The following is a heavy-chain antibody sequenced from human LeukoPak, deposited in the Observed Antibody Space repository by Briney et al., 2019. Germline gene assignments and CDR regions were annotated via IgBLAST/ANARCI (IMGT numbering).Heavy chain of an antibody. CDR1: GFTFNDYT. CDR2: ITGSSDSV. CDR3: AKSNWGSPFDY. V-gene: IGHV3-9*01. Sequence: GGSLRLTCIASGFTFNDYTMHWVRQAPGKGLEWVSGITGSSDSVDFADSVSGRFTISRDNARDSLHLQMNSLRAEDTAFYYCAKSNWGSPFDYWGQGTLVTVSS. J-gene: IGHJ4*02. D-gene: IGHD7-27*01.